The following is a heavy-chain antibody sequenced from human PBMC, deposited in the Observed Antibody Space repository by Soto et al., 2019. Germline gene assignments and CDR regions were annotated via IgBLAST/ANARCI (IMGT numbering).Heavy chain of an antibody. CDR1: GFTLSDFA. Sequence: QVPLVESGGGVVQPGRSLRLSCAGSGFTLSDFAMHWVRQAPGKGLEWVALISNDGGYQHYGDSVRGRFTISRDNSKHMLYLQMTSLRVEDTAVYYCARAMPGMDVWGQGTTVTVSS. D-gene: IGHD2-2*01. CDR3: ARAMPGMDV. J-gene: IGHJ6*02. CDR2: ISNDGGYQ. V-gene: IGHV3-30-3*01.